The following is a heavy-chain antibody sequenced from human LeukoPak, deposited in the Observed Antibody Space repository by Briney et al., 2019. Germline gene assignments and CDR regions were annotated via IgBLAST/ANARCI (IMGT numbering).Heavy chain of an antibody. D-gene: IGHD6-19*01. CDR3: ATGGNIAVAGVLN. CDR2: IHDSGNT. V-gene: IGHV4-38-2*02. Sequence: SDTLSLTCSVSGFSMRIVFYGGWIRQPPGKGLEWVANIHDSGNTHYNPSLKSRVSISVDTSANQCSLRMTSVTAADTAVYYCATGGNIAVAGVLNWGQGALVTVSS. CDR1: GFSMRIVFY. J-gene: IGHJ4*02.